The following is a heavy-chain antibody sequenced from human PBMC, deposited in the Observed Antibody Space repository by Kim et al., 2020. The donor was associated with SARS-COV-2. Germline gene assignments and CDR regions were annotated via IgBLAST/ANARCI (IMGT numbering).Heavy chain of an antibody. V-gene: IGHV1-69*13. CDR3: ARDWDYGSPFDY. Sequence: SVKVSCKASGGTFSSYAISWVRQAPGQGLEWMGGIIPIFGTANYAQKFQGRVTITADESTSTAYMEQSSLRSEDTAVYYCARDWDYGSPFDYWGQGTLVTVSS. CDR1: GGTFSSYA. D-gene: IGHD3-16*01. CDR2: IIPIFGTA. J-gene: IGHJ4*02.